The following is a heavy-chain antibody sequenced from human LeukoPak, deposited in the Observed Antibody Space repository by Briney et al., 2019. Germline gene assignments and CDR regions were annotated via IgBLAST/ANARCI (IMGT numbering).Heavy chain of an antibody. CDR2: ISYDGSNK. CDR3: AKDPSSPGDY. J-gene: IGHJ4*02. V-gene: IGHV3-30*18. CDR1: GFTFSSYG. Sequence: GGSLRLSCAASGFTFSSYGMHWVRQAPGKGLEWVAVISYDGSNKYYADSVKGRFTISRDNSKNTLYLQMNSLRAEDTVVYYCAKDPSSPGDYWGQGTLVTVSS. D-gene: IGHD6-13*01.